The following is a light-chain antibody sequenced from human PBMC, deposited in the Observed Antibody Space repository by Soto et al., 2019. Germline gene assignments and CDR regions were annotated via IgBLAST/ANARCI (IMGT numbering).Light chain of an antibody. Sequence: QSALTPPASVSGSPGQSISISCTGTSSDVGGYDYVSWYQQHPGKAPKVMIYEVSNRPSGVSNRFSGSKSGNTASLTISGLQAEDGADYYCSSYTRSSTGVFGAGTKLTVL. CDR3: SSYTRSSTGV. CDR1: SSDVGGYDY. CDR2: EVS. J-gene: IGLJ3*02. V-gene: IGLV2-14*01.